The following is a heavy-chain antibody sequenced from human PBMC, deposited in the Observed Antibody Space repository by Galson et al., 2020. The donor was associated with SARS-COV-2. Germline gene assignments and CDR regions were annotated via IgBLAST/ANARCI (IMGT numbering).Heavy chain of an antibody. CDR2: IGTAGDT. CDR1: GFTFSSYD. J-gene: IGHJ2*01. V-gene: IGHV3-13*01. D-gene: IGHD3-10*01. Sequence: GGSLRLSCAASGFTFSSYDMHWVRQATGKGLEWVSAIGTAGDTYYPGSVKGRFTISRENAKNSLYLQMNSLRAGDTAVYYCERVATPKQLWFGELTDWYFDLWGRGTLVTVSS. CDR3: ERVATPKQLWFGELTDWYFDL.